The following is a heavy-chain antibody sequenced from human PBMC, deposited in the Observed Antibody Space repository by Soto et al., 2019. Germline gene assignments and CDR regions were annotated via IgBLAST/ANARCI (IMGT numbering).Heavy chain of an antibody. V-gene: IGHV4-30-4*01. Sequence: PSETLSLTCTFSCGSIVTGDYSWNWIRQPPGKGPEWVGYIYPIGSTHYNPSLKSRLNISMDTSKNQLSLRLSSVTAADTAVYYCARDDGCSSSSCYLDVWGQGTTVTVSS. D-gene: IGHD2-2*01. CDR1: CGSIVTGDYS. CDR3: ARDDGCSSSSCYLDV. J-gene: IGHJ6*02. CDR2: IYPIGST.